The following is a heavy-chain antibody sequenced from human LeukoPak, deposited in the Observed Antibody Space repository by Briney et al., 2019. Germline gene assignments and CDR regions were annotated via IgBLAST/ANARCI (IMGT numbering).Heavy chain of an antibody. Sequence: GGSLRLSCAVSGLTLSNVWMNWVRQAPGKGLEWVGRIRSQTAGGTTDFAAPVKGRFSISRDDSKNSLYLQMNSLTGEDTAVYYCAHGSAQYYEYWGQGTLVTVSS. CDR1: GLTLSNVW. CDR2: IRSQTAGGTT. D-gene: IGHD2-15*01. V-gene: IGHV3-15*07. CDR3: AHGSAQYYEY. J-gene: IGHJ1*01.